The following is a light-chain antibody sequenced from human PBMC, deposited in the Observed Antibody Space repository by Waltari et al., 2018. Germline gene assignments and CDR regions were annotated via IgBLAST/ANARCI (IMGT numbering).Light chain of an antibody. CDR3: QQYDVSLRT. Sequence: EILLMQSPGTLSLSPGETATLSCRASQSLDSFSLAWYQQKTGQGPRLLIYGTSTRATGIPDRFSGGGSGTTFTLTISRLEPEDFAVYFCQQYDVSLRTFGQGTKVEIK. J-gene: IGKJ1*01. V-gene: IGKV3-20*01. CDR2: GTS. CDR1: QSLDSFS.